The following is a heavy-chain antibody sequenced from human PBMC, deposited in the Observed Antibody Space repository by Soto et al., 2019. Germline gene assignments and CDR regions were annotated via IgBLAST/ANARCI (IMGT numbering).Heavy chain of an antibody. V-gene: IGHV3-30-3*01. J-gene: IGHJ6*02. CDR1: GFTFSSYA. D-gene: IGHD2-21*02. CDR2: ISYDGSNK. Sequence: GGSLRLSCAASGFTFSSYAMHWVRQAPGKGLEWVAVISYDGSNKYYADSVKGRFTISRDNSKNTLYLQMNSLRAEDTAVYYCARDYGGNGFYYYGMDVWGQGTTVTVSS. CDR3: ARDYGGNGFYYYGMDV.